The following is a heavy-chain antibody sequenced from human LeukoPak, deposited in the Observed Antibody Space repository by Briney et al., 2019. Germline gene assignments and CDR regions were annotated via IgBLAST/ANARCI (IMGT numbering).Heavy chain of an antibody. V-gene: IGHV4-30-4*07. Sequence: SETLSLTCAVSGGSISSGGYSWSWIRQPPGKGLEWIGYIYYSVNTYYSPSLKSRVTISVDTSKNQFSLKLSSVTAADTAVYYCARGKRGGYYGSGSYYNAAGLATRLFDIWGQGTMVTVSS. CDR1: GGSISSGGYS. J-gene: IGHJ3*02. CDR3: ARGKRGGYYGSGSYYNAAGLATRLFDI. CDR2: IYYSVNT. D-gene: IGHD3-10*01.